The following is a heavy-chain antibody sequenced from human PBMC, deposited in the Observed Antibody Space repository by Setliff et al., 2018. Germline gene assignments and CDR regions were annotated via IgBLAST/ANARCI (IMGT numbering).Heavy chain of an antibody. CDR2: INAGNGYT. CDR3: ARDLRGGFDY. Sequence: ASVKVSCKASGYTFTSYAMHWVRQAPGQRLEWMGWINAGNGYTKYSQKFQGRVTITRDTSASTAYMELSSLRSEDTAVYYCARDLRGGFDYWGQGTLVTVSS. D-gene: IGHD2-15*01. CDR1: GYTFTSYA. V-gene: IGHV1-3*01. J-gene: IGHJ4*02.